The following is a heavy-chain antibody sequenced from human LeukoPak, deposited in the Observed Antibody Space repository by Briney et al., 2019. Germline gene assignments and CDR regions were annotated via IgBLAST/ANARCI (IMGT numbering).Heavy chain of an antibody. Sequence: SVKVSCKVSGYTLTELSMHWVRQAPGKGLEWMGGFDPEDGETIYAQKFQGRVTMTEDTSTDTAYMELSSLRSEDTAVYYCATDTPNANQQLGRYYYGMDVWGQGTTVTVSS. J-gene: IGHJ6*02. CDR3: ATDTPNANQQLGRYYYGMDV. D-gene: IGHD6-13*01. V-gene: IGHV1-24*01. CDR2: FDPEDGET. CDR1: GYTLTELS.